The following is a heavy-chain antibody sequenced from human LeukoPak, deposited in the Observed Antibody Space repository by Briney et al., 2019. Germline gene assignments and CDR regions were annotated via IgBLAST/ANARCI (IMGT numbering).Heavy chain of an antibody. CDR2: INPNSGGT. D-gene: IGHD4-11*01. J-gene: IGHJ4*02. V-gene: IGHV1-2*02. Sequence: GASVKVSCKASGYTFTGYYMHWVRQAPGQGLEWMGWINPNSGGTNYAQKFQGRVTMIRDTSISTAYMELSRLRSEDTAVYYCARGMPYTNYGYFDYWGQGTLVTVSS. CDR1: GYTFTGYY. CDR3: ARGMPYTNYGYFDY.